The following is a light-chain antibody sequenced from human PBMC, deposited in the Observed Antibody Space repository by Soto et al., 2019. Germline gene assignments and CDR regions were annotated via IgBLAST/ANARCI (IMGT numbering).Light chain of an antibody. J-gene: IGKJ5*01. CDR2: GAS. V-gene: IGKV3-20*01. CDR1: QTVSSNY. CDR3: QQYTGPPTT. Sequence: FTQSADTLSLSPGERATLSCRASQTVSSNYLAWCQQRPGQAPRLLIYGASTRAAGIPDRFSGSGSGTDFTLTITRLEPEDSAVYFCQQYTGPPTTFGQGTRLEIK.